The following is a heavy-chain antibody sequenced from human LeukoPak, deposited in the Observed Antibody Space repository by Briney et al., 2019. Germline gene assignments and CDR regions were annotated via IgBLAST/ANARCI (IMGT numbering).Heavy chain of an antibody. D-gene: IGHD3-22*01. J-gene: IGHJ4*02. V-gene: IGHV3-30*02. CDR1: GLTFSSYG. CDR3: AKDWDYYDSTLDY. CDR2: IQYDGSNE. Sequence: GGSLRLSCAPSGLTFSSYGMHWVRQAPGQGLEWVAYIQYDGSNEQYGDSVKGRFSISRDSSKNILYLQMNSLRAEDTAVYYCAKDWDYYDSTLDYWGQGTLVTVSS.